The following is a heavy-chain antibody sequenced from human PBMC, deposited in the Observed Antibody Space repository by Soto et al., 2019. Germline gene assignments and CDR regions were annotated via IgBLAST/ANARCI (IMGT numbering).Heavy chain of an antibody. CDR2: IYYSGTT. Sequence: QLQLQESGPGLVKPSETLSLTCTVSGDSITSNSYFWAWIRQPPGKGLEWIGSIYYSGTTYYNPSLKSRVTISVDRSKNQFSLKRSSVTAANTAVYYCARHFSVDYFDYWGQGALVTVSS. V-gene: IGHV4-39*01. CDR3: ARHFSVDYFDY. CDR1: GDSITSNSYF. J-gene: IGHJ4*02.